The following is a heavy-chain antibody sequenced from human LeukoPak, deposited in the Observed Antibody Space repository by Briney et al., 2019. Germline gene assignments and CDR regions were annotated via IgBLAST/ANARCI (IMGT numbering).Heavy chain of an antibody. CDR2: ISPDGRST. D-gene: IGHD5-18*01. J-gene: IGHJ4*02. Sequence: GGSLRLSCAASGFTFTVFWMFWVRQASGQGLVWVSHISPDGRSTNYADSVKGRFTISRDNARNTLYLQLNSLTAEDTAVYYCAMGYKSAYSWDYWGQGTLVTVSS. V-gene: IGHV3-74*01. CDR1: GFTFTVFW. CDR3: AMGYKSAYSWDY.